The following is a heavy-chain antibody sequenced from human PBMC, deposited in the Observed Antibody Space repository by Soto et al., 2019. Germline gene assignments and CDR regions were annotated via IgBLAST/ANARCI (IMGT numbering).Heavy chain of an antibody. J-gene: IGHJ4*02. CDR1: GFTFSSYA. Sequence: PGGSLGLSCAASGFTFSSYAMIWVRQAPGKGLEWVSAISGSGGSTYYADSVKGRFTISRDNSKNTLYLQMNSLRAEDTAVYYCAKFIAVAGTGYWGQGTLVTVSS. CDR2: ISGSGGST. V-gene: IGHV3-23*01. D-gene: IGHD6-19*01. CDR3: AKFIAVAGTGY.